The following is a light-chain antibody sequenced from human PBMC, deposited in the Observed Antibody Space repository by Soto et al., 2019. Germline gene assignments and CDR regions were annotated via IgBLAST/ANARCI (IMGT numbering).Light chain of an antibody. Sequence: EIVLTQSPGTLSLSPGERATLSCRASESLNIMYLAWYQQKPGQAPRLLIYDASDRATGIPDRFSGSGSGTDFTLTITTLEPEDFAVYYCHQYADSPQTFGQGTKVDIK. CDR3: HQYADSPQT. V-gene: IGKV3-20*01. J-gene: IGKJ1*01. CDR2: DAS. CDR1: ESLNIMY.